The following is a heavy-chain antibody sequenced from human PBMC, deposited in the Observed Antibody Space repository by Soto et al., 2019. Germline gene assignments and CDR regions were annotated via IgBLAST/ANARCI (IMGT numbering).Heavy chain of an antibody. Sequence: GGSLRLSCAASGFTFSDYYMSWIRQAPGKGLEWVSYISSSSSYTNYADSVKGRFTISRDNAKSSLYLQMNSLRAEDTAVYYCARATYCSSTSCYPPYYFDYWGQGTQVTVSS. CDR3: ARATYCSSTSCYPPYYFDY. CDR2: ISSSSSYT. V-gene: IGHV3-11*06. CDR1: GFTFSDYY. J-gene: IGHJ4*02. D-gene: IGHD2-2*01.